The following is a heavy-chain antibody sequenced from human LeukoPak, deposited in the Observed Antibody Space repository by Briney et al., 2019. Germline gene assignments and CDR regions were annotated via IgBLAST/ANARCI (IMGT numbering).Heavy chain of an antibody. CDR3: ARDLEWELLTFDY. V-gene: IGHV3-20*04. D-gene: IGHD1-26*01. J-gene: IGHJ4*02. CDR1: GGSFSGYY. Sequence: PSETLSLTCAVYGGSFSGYYWSWVRHAPGKWLEWVSGINWNGGSTGYADSVKGRFTISRDNAKNSLYLQMNSLRAEDTALYYCARDLEWELLTFDYWGQGTLVTVSP. CDR2: INWNGGST.